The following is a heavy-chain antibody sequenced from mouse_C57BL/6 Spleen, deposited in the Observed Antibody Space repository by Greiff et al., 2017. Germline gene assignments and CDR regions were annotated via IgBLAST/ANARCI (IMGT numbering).Heavy chain of an antibody. V-gene: IGHV1-55*01. D-gene: IGHD2-4*01. CDR3: ARGIYYDYDGYYFDY. Sequence: QVQLQQSGAELVKPGASVKMSCKASGYTFTSYWITWVKQRPGQGLEWIGDIYPGSGSTNYNEKFKSKATLTVDTSSSPAYMQLSSLTSEDSAVYYCARGIYYDYDGYYFDYWGQGTTLTVSS. CDR1: GYTFTSYW. CDR2: IYPGSGST. J-gene: IGHJ2*01.